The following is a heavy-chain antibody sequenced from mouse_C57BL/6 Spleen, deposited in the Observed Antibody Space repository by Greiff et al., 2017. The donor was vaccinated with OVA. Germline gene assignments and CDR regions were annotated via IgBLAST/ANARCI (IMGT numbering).Heavy chain of an antibody. CDR3: AITDGYYGYFEV. J-gene: IGHJ1*03. CDR2: IHPSDSDT. CDR1: GYTFTSYW. D-gene: IGHD2-3*01. V-gene: IGHV1-74*01. Sequence: QVQLQQPGAELVKPGASVKVSCKASGYTFTSYWMHWVKQRPGQGLEWIGRIHPSDSDTNYNQKFKGKATLTVDKSSSTAYLQLSSLTSEDSVVYYCAITDGYYGYFEVWGTGTTVTVSS.